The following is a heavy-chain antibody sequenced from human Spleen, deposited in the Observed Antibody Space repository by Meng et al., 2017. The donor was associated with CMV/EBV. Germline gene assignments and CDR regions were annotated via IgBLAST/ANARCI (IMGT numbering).Heavy chain of an antibody. CDR3: ARDTFDSRGYFSP. V-gene: IGHV3-21*04. CDR2: ISSSSTYI. CDR1: AFTFNTYS. Sequence: GESLKISCAASAFTFNTYSMNWVRQAPGKGLEWVSSISSSSTYIFYADSVRGRFTISRDIANNSLHLQMNSLRAGDTAFYYCARDTFDSRGYFSPWGQGTLVTVSS. J-gene: IGHJ5*02. D-gene: IGHD3-22*01.